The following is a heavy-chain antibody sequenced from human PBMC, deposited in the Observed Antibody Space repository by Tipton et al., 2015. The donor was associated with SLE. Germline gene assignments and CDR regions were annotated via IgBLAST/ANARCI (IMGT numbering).Heavy chain of an antibody. V-gene: IGHV3-23*01. CDR3: AKRVAGYCSGGSCYGSSGWGFAY. J-gene: IGHJ4*02. CDR1: GFTFSSYA. CDR2: ISGSGGST. Sequence: SLRLSCAASGFTFSSYAMSWVRQAPGKGLEWVSAISGSGGSTYYADSVKGRFTISRDNSKNTLYLQMNSLRAEDTAVYYCAKRVAGYCSGGSCYGSSGWGFAYWGQGTLVTVSS. D-gene: IGHD2-15*01.